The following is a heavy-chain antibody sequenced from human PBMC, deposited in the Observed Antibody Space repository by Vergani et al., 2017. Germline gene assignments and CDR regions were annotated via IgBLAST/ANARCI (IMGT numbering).Heavy chain of an antibody. CDR3: ARDGARTVSGAAAGFDY. CDR1: GGTFSSYA. Sequence: QVQLVQSGAEVKKPGSSVKVSCKASGGTFSSYAISWVRQAPGQGLEWMGWISAYNGNTNYAQKLQGRVTMTTDTSTSTAYMELRSLRSDDTAVYYCARDGARTVSGAAAGFDYWGQGTLVTVSS. CDR2: ISAYNGNT. D-gene: IGHD6-13*01. J-gene: IGHJ4*02. V-gene: IGHV1-18*01.